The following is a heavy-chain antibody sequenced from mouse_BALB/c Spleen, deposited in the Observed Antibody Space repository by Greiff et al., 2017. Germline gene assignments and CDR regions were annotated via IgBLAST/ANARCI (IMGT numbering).Heavy chain of an antibody. CDR1: GYTFTDYY. CDR3: ARGGYGNNYYAMDY. CDR2: INPNNGDT. Sequence: EVQLQQSGPELVKPGASVKMSCKASGYTFTDYYMKWVKQSPGKSLEWIGDINPNNGDTYYNQKFKGKATLTVDKSSNTAYMQLNSRTSEDSAVYYCARGGYGNNYYAMDYWGQGTSVTVSS. D-gene: IGHD1-1*01. V-gene: IGHV1-26*01. J-gene: IGHJ4*01.